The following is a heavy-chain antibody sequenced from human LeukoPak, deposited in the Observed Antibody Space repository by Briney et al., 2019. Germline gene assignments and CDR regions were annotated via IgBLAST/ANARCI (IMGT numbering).Heavy chain of an antibody. D-gene: IGHD4-23*01. J-gene: IGHJ4*02. V-gene: IGHV4-31*03. CDR1: GGSISSGGYY. CDR2: IYYSGST. Sequence: SQTLSLTCTVSGGSISSGGYYWSWIRQHPGKGLEWIGYIYYSGSTYYNPSLKSRVTISVDTSKNQFSLKLSSVTAADTAVYYCARVGDYGGNSDAFDYWGQGTLVTVSS. CDR3: ARVGDYGGNSDAFDY.